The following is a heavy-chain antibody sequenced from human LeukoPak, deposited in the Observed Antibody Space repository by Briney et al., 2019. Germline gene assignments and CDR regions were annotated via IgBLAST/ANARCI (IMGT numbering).Heavy chain of an antibody. D-gene: IGHD5-18*01. CDR3: AREGYSYGYMAFDI. J-gene: IGHJ3*02. CDR2: IWYDGSNK. Sequence: GGSLRLSCAASGFTFSSYGMHWVRQAPGKGLEWVAVIWYDGSNKYYADSVKGQFTISRDNSKNTLYLQMNSLRAEDTAVYYCAREGYSYGYMAFDIWGQGTMVTVSS. CDR1: GFTFSSYG. V-gene: IGHV3-33*01.